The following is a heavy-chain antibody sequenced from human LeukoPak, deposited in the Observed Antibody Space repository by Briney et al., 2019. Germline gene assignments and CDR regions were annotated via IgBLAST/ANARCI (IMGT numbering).Heavy chain of an antibody. V-gene: IGHV4-39*07. Sequence: SETLSLTCTISGGSVSSNDYYWGWIRQPPGRGLEWIGTIHYSGSTYYKASLKSRVTISIDTSKKQFSLTLSSVTAADTAVYYCARDRQSSSWYGGAFDIWGQGTMVTVSS. CDR3: ARDRQSSSWYGGAFDI. CDR2: IHYSGST. D-gene: IGHD6-13*01. CDR1: GGSVSSNDYY. J-gene: IGHJ3*02.